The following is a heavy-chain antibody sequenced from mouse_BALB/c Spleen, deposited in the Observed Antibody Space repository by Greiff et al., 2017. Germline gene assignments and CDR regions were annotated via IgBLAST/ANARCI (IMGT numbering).Heavy chain of an antibody. D-gene: IGHD1-1*01. CDR3: ARRELRTSTFDV. J-gene: IGHJ1*01. V-gene: IGHV3-2*02. CDR2: ISYSGST. CDR1: GYSITSDYA. Sequence: EVHLVESGPGLVKPSQSLSLTCTVTGYSITSDYAWNWIRQFPGNKLEWMGYISYSGSTSYNPSLKSRISITRDTSKNQFFLQLNSVTTEDTATYYCARRELRTSTFDVWGAGTTVTVSS.